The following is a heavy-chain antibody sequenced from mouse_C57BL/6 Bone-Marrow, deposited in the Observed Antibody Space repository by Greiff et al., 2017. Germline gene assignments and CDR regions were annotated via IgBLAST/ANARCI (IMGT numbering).Heavy chain of an antibody. V-gene: IGHV1-80*01. CDR1: GYAFSSYW. CDR3: AREALLLRYGYAMDY. Sequence: QVQLQQSGAELVKPGASVKISCKASGYAFSSYWMNWVKQRPGKGLEWIGQIYPGDGDTNYNGKFKGKATLTADKSSSTAYMQLSSLTSEDSAVYFCAREALLLRYGYAMDYWGQGTSVTVSS. J-gene: IGHJ4*01. CDR2: IYPGDGDT. D-gene: IGHD1-1*01.